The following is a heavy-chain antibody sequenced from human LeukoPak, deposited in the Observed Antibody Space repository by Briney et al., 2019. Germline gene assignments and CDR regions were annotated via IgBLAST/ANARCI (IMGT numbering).Heavy chain of an antibody. D-gene: IGHD4-17*01. CDR2: IYYSGST. J-gene: IGHJ4*02. V-gene: IGHV4-59*01. CDR1: GGSISSYY. Sequence: PSETLSLTCTVSGGSISSYYWSWIRQPPGKGLEWIGYIYYSGSTNYNPSLKSRVTISVDTSKNQFSLKLSSVTAADTAVYYCARTTVTTIYYWGQGTLVTVSS. CDR3: ARTTVTTIYY.